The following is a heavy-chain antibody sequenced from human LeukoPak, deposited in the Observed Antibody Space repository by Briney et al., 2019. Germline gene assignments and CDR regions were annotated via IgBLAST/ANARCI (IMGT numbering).Heavy chain of an antibody. D-gene: IGHD5-18*01. CDR2: INPSGGST. CDR3: ASDSYGYGGAFDV. Sequence: ASVKVSCKASGYTFTSYYMLWVRQAPGQGLEWMGIINPSGGSTNYAQKFQGRVTMTRDTSTSTVYMEMSSLRSEDTAVYYCASDSYGYGGAFDVWGQGTMVTVSS. J-gene: IGHJ3*01. V-gene: IGHV1-46*01. CDR1: GYTFTSYY.